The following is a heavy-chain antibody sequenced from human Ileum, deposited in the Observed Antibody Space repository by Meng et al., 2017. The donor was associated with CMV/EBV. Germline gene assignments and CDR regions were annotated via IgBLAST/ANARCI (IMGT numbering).Heavy chain of an antibody. Sequence: QVQLQESGPGLVKPSQTLSLTCTVSGASFSSGHYYWTWIRQPAGKGLEWIGRCYTPGSTKYSPSLKSRVTMSVDTSKNQFSPNLSFVTAADTAVYYCARGVSVAGHWWFDLWGQGTQVTVSS. D-gene: IGHD6-19*01. CDR3: ARGVSVAGHWWFDL. J-gene: IGHJ5*02. CDR2: CYTPGST. CDR1: GASFSSGHYY. V-gene: IGHV4-61*02.